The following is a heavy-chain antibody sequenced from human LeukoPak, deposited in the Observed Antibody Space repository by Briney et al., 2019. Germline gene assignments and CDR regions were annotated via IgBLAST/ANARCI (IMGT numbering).Heavy chain of an antibody. Sequence: SSVTVSCKSSGGTFSSYVFSWVRQPPAQGLAWMGGIIPIFGTANYAKKFQGRFTITTDESTNTAYMELSSLRSEDTAVYYCAREGSWNFPHFDYWGQGTLVTVSS. CDR3: AREGSWNFPHFDY. CDR2: IIPIFGTA. D-gene: IGHD1-7*01. J-gene: IGHJ4*02. CDR1: GGTFSSYV. V-gene: IGHV1-69*05.